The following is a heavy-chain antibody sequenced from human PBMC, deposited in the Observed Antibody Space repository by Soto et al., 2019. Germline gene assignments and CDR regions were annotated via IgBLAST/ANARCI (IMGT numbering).Heavy chain of an antibody. CDR1: GGSISSGDYY. V-gene: IGHV4-30-4*01. J-gene: IGHJ4*02. CDR3: ARYQKGPCDY. D-gene: IGHD2-2*01. CDR2: IYYTGST. Sequence: QVQLQESGPGLVKPLQTLSLTCTVSGGSISSGDYYWSWIRQPPGKGLEWIGYIYYTGSTYYNPSLQSRRTISVETSKNQYSLKLTAVTASDTAVYFCARYQKGPCDYWGQGTLVTVSS.